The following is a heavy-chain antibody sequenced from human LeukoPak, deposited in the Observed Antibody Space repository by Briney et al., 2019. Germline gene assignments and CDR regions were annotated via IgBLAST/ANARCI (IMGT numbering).Heavy chain of an antibody. D-gene: IGHD1-26*01. CDR2: ISGSSSYI. V-gene: IGHV3-21*01. J-gene: IGHJ4*02. Sequence: GGSLRLSCAASGFTLSTFSMSWVRQAPGKGLEWFSSISGSSSYIYYADSVKGRFTISRDNAKISLYLQMNTLRAEDTAVYYCARDSGSYSDWGQGTLVTVSS. CDR1: GFTLSTFS. CDR3: ARDSGSYSD.